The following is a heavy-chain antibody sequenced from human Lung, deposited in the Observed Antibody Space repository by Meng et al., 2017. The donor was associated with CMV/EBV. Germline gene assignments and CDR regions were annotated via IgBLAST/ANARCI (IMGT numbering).Heavy chain of an antibody. J-gene: IGHJ4*03. V-gene: IGHV3-7*01. CDR2: INPDGSDK. CDR3: ARGRVSMDY. Sequence: GGSLRLSCAASGFTFSNYWMTWVRQAPGKGLEWVANINPDGSDKYYVDSVKGRFTISRDNAKNSLYLQMISLRAEDTAVYYCARGRVSMDYWGHGAVVTVSS. CDR1: GFTFSNYW. D-gene: IGHD2-8*01.